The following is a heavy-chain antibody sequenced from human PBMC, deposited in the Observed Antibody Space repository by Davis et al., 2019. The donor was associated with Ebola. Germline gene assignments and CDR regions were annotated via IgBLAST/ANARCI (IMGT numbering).Heavy chain of an antibody. CDR3: TRSSPIFEGAMDV. Sequence: ESLKISCAISGFTFSYHNLSWVRQAPGKGLEWLSYISSGSNTIYYADSVKGRFTISRDNAKRSLYMQMNSLRAEDTAVYYCTRSSPIFEGAMDVWGTGTTVAVSS. CDR2: ISSGSNTI. D-gene: IGHD3-3*01. CDR1: GFTFSYHN. V-gene: IGHV3-48*04. J-gene: IGHJ6*04.